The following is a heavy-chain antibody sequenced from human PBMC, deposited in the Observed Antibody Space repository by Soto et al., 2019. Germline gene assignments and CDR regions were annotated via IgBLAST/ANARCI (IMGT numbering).Heavy chain of an antibody. Sequence: SEPLSLTCAVSCGSISRGGYHRSWNRQHPGKGLEWIGYIYYSGSTYYNPSLKSRVTISVDTSKDQFSLKLSSVAAADTAVYYCAVSRDGYSMDVWGQGTTVTVSS. CDR3: AVSRDGYSMDV. D-gene: IGHD2-2*01. CDR2: IYYSGST. CDR1: CGSISRGGYH. V-gene: IGHV4-31*11. J-gene: IGHJ6*02.